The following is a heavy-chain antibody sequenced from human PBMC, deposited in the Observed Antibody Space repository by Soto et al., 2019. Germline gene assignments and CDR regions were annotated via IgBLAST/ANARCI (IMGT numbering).Heavy chain of an antibody. Sequence: QLQLQESGSGLLEPSQTLSLTCAVSGASISSSGYSWNWIRQAPGRGLEWIGSFLYTGTSSYDPSLKSRVTISADKSKNQFSLQLTSVTAADTAVYHCARGGGLLDCAGYCPPDYWGQGTLVTVSS. D-gene: IGHD2-21*02. V-gene: IGHV4-30-2*01. CDR1: GASISSSGYS. CDR3: ARGGGLLDCAGYCPPDY. CDR2: FLYTGTS. J-gene: IGHJ4*02.